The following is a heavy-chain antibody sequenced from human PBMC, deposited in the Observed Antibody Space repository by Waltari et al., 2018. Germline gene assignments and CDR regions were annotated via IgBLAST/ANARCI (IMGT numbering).Heavy chain of an antibody. V-gene: IGHV4-4*07. CDR3: AREFDSSGYYYRAA. J-gene: IGHJ5*02. D-gene: IGHD3-22*01. CDR1: GDSISDYY. Sequence: QVQLQESGPRLVKPSETLSLTCTVSGDSISDYYWSWIRQPAGKGLEWIGRIDPSGTTNYNPSLKSRRTMSGDTSKNQFSLRLRSVTVADTAVYYCAREFDSSGYYYRAAWGQGALVTVSS. CDR2: IDPSGTT.